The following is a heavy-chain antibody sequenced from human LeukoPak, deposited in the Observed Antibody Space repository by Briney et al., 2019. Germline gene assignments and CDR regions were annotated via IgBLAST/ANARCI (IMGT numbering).Heavy chain of an antibody. J-gene: IGHJ5*02. D-gene: IGHD2-21*02. CDR3: ARTPLGAYCGGDCYSNTYNWFDP. V-gene: IGHV1-2*06. CDR2: INPNSGGT. CDR1: GYTFTGYY. Sequence: ASVKVSCKASGYTFTGYYMHWVRQAPGQGLEWMGRINPNSGGTNYAQKFQGRVTMTRDTSISTAYMELSSLRSEDTAVYYCARTPLGAYCGGDCYSNTYNWFDPWGQGTLVTVSS.